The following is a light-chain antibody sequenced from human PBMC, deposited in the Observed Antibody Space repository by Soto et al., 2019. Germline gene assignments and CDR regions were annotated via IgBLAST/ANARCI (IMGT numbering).Light chain of an antibody. CDR3: SSYTNINTRACV. CDR2: EVT. CDR1: SGDIGSYNR. J-gene: IGLJ1*01. Sequence: QSVLTQPASVSGSPGQSITISCTGTSGDIGSYNRVSWYQQHPGKAPKLIIYEVTDRPSGVSNRFSGSKSGNTASLTTSGLQAEDEAEYYCSSYTNINTRACVFGTGTKLTVL. V-gene: IGLV2-14*01.